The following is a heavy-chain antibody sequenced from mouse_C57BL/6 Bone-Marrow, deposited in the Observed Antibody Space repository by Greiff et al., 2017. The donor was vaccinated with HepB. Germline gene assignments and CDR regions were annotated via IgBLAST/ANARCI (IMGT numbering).Heavy chain of an antibody. D-gene: IGHD1-1*01. CDR1: GYTFTSYW. CDR3: ARGHYYYGSSHAY. V-gene: IGHV1-59*01. Sequence: QVQLKQPGAELVRPGTSVKLSCKASGYTFTSYWMHWVKQRPGQGLEWIGVIDPSDSYTNYNQKFKGKATLTVDTSSSTAYMQLSSLTSEDSAVYHCARGHYYYGSSHAYWGQGTLVTVSA. J-gene: IGHJ3*01. CDR2: IDPSDSYT.